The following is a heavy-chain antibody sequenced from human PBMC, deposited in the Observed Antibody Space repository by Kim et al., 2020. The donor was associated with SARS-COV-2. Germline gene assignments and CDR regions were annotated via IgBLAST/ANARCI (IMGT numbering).Heavy chain of an antibody. Sequence: ASVKVSCKASGYTFTSYYMHWVRQAPGQGLEWMGIINPSGGSTSYAQKFQGRVTMTRDTSTSTVYMELSSLRSEDTAVYYCARDNYDILTGYSDYYYYGMDVWGQGTTVTVAS. CDR1: GYTFTSYY. CDR2: INPSGGST. V-gene: IGHV1-46*01. CDR3: ARDNYDILTGYSDYYYYGMDV. D-gene: IGHD3-9*01. J-gene: IGHJ6*02.